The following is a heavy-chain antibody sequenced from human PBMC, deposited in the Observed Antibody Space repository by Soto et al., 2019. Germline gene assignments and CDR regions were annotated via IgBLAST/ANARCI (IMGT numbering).Heavy chain of an antibody. V-gene: IGHV3-23*01. J-gene: IGHJ4*02. CDR2: ISGRDSST. CDR3: AKAISGYNAPLDH. CDR1: GFTFSSYA. D-gene: IGHD5-12*01. Sequence: EVQLLESGGGLVQPGGSLRLSCAASGFTFSSYAMNWVRQAPGKGLEWVSVISGRDSSTYYADSVKGRFTISRDNSKNPLYVKMNSLRADDTAIYYCAKAISGYNAPLDHWGQGTRVTVSS.